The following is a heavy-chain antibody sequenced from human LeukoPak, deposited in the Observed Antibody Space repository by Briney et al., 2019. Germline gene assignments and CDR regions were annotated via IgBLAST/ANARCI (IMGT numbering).Heavy chain of an antibody. CDR3: ARGGSITMIVVVITKMGAFDI. J-gene: IGHJ3*02. D-gene: IGHD3-22*01. V-gene: IGHV1-8*01. CDR1: GYTFTSYD. Sequence: ASVKVSCKASGYTFTSYDINWVRQATGQGLERMGWMNPNSGNTGYAQKFQGRVTMTRNTSISTAYMELSSLRSEDTAVYYCARGGSITMIVVVITKMGAFDIWGQGTMVTVSS. CDR2: MNPNSGNT.